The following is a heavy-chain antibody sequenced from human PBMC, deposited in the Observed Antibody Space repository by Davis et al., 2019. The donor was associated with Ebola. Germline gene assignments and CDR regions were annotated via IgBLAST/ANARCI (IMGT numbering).Heavy chain of an antibody. CDR3: ARGGSGDY. CDR2: INTNTGNS. D-gene: IGHD3-10*01. Sequence: ASVKVSCKASGYTLSHYAVNWVRQAPGQGLEWMGWINTNTGNSTFAQAFTGRFVFYVDSSVNTAYLQINNLKTEDTAVYYCARGGSGDYWGQGTLVTVSP. V-gene: IGHV7-4-1*02. J-gene: IGHJ4*02. CDR1: GYTLSHYA.